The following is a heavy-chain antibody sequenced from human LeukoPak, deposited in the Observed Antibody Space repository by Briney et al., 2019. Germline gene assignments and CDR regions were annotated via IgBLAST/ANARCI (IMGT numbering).Heavy chain of an antibody. CDR1: GDSVSSNSAA. J-gene: IGHJ5*02. V-gene: IGHV6-1*01. CDR2: TYYRSKWFN. Sequence: SQTLSLTCAISGDSVSSNSAAWNWIRLSPSRGLEWLGRTYYRSKWFNDYAVSVRGRITINPDTSKNQFSLQLNSVTPEDTAVYYCARHGGVLLWFGELFPRSSGWFDPWGQGTMVTVSS. CDR3: ARHGGVLLWFGELFPRSSGWFDP. D-gene: IGHD3-10*01.